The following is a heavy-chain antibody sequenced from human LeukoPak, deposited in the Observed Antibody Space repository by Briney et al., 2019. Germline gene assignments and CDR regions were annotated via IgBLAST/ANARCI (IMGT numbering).Heavy chain of an antibody. Sequence: GGSLRLSCAASGFTFSSYAMHWVRQAPGKGLEWVAVISYDGSNKYYADSVKGRFTISRDNSKNTLYLQMNSLRAEDTAVYYCAHYSYGRLYAFDIWGQGTTVTVSS. CDR2: ISYDGSNK. D-gene: IGHD5-18*01. V-gene: IGHV3-30-3*01. CDR1: GFTFSSYA. J-gene: IGHJ3*02. CDR3: AHYSYGRLYAFDI.